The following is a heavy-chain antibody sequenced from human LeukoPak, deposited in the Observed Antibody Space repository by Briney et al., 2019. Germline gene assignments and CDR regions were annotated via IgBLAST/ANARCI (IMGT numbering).Heavy chain of an antibody. CDR3: ARGPTTVTVRFGFDP. CDR1: GGSISTYY. V-gene: IGHV4-4*07. CDR2: IYISGST. Sequence: PSETLSLTCTVSGGSISTYYWSWIRQPAGKGLEWIGRIYISGSTNYNPSLKSRVTMSVDTSKNQFSLKLSSVTAADTAIYHCARGPTTVTVRFGFDPWGQGTLVTVSS. J-gene: IGHJ5*02. D-gene: IGHD4-17*01.